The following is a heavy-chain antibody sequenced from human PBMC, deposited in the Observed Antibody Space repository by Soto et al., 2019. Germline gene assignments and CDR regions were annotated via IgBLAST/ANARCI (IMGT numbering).Heavy chain of an antibody. CDR1: GFTFSNSA. D-gene: IGHD6-19*01. CDR2: IRVGGGDT. V-gene: IGHV3-23*01. CDR3: AKCSVGTVRSSGWCNWFDP. J-gene: IGHJ5*02. Sequence: EVRLLESGGGLVQPGGSLRLSCAASGFTFSNSAMNWVRQAPGKGLEWVSSIRVGGGDTFYADSVKGRFTVSRDTSKNPLYLEMNSLRAEDTAIYSCAKCSVGTVRSSGWCNWFDPWGQGTLVTVSS.